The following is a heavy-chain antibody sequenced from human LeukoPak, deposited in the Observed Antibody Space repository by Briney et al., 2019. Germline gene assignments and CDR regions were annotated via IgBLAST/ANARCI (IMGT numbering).Heavy chain of an antibody. D-gene: IGHD3-22*01. J-gene: IGHJ3*02. CDR3: ARAALRKYYYDSSGLNDAFDI. Sequence: PSGTLSLTCAVSGGSISSSNWWSWVRQPPGKGLEWIGEIYHSGSTNYNPSLKSRVTISVDTSKNQFSLKLSSVTAADTAVYYCARAALRKYYYDSSGLNDAFDIWGQGTMVTVSS. V-gene: IGHV4-4*02. CDR1: GGSISSSNW. CDR2: IYHSGST.